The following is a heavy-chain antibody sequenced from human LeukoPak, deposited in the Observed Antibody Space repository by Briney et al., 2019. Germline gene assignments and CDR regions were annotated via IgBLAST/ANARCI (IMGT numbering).Heavy chain of an antibody. D-gene: IGHD3-3*01. J-gene: IGHJ6*02. V-gene: IGHV1-8*01. CDR2: MNPNSGNT. Sequence: ASVQVSCKASGYTFTSYDINWVRPATGQGLEWMGWMNPNSGNTGYAQKFQGRVTMTRNTSISTAYMELSSLRSEDTAVYYCARVTQYYDFWSGYYMPYYYYGMDVWGQGTTVTVSS. CDR3: ARVTQYYDFWSGYYMPYYYYGMDV. CDR1: GYTFTSYD.